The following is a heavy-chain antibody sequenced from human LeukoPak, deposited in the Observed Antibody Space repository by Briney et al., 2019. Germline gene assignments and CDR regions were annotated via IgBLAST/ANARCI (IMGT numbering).Heavy chain of an antibody. CDR3: VREVKGYGSSWYQNWFDP. D-gene: IGHD6-13*01. CDR1: GGSISSGDYY. CDR2: IYYSGST. J-gene: IGHJ5*02. V-gene: IGHV4-30-4*01. Sequence: SETLSLTCTVSGGSISSGDYYWSWIRQPPGKGLEWIGDIYYSGSTYYNPSLKSRVTTSIDTSKNQFSLKMSSVTAADTAVYYCVREVKGYGSSWYQNWFDPWGQGTLVTVPS.